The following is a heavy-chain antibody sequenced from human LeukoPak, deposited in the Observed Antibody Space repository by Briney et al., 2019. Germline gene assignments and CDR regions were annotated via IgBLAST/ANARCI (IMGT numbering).Heavy chain of an antibody. V-gene: IGHV1-2*02. CDR1: GGTFSSYA. D-gene: IGHD3-9*01. J-gene: IGHJ4*02. Sequence: ASVKVSCKASGGTFSSYAISWVRQAPGQGLEWMGWINPNSGDTNYAQKFQGRVTMTRDTSISTAYMELSRLRSDDTAVYYCAKAGADRALRYFDWSTWQWGQGTLVTVSS. CDR2: INPNSGDT. CDR3: AKAGADRALRYFDWSTWQ.